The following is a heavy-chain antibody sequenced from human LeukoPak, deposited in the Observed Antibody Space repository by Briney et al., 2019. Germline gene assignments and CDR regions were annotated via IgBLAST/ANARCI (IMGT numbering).Heavy chain of an antibody. CDR1: GGSISSYY. CDR3: ARETMVRGVTHFDY. Sequence: SETLSLTCTVSGGSISSYYWNWIRQPAGKGLEWIGRIYTSGTTNFNPSLQSRVTMSVDTSKDQFSLKLTSVTAADTAAYYCARETMVRGVTHFDYWGQGTLVTVSS. J-gene: IGHJ4*02. CDR2: IYTSGTT. V-gene: IGHV4-4*07. D-gene: IGHD3-10*01.